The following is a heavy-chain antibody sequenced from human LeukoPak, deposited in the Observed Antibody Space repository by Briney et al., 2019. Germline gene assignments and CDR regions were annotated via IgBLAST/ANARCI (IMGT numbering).Heavy chain of an antibody. V-gene: IGHV3-7*01. J-gene: IGHJ4*02. Sequence: GRSLRLSCTTSGFLFSSYWMSWVRQAPGKGLEGVANIGPDGSDKQYVDSMKGRFTISRDNAQNSVYLHMNSLRAEDTAVYYCARTIMITFGGPKLFDYWGQGTLVTVSS. CDR1: GFLFSSYW. D-gene: IGHD3-16*01. CDR2: IGPDGSDK. CDR3: ARTIMITFGGPKLFDY.